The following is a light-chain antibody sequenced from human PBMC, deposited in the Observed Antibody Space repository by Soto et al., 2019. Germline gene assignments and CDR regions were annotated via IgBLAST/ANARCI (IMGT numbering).Light chain of an antibody. Sequence: QSVLTQPPSASGTPGQRVTISCSGSRSNIGSNTINWYPQVAGTAPKLLIHTTNQRPSGVPDRFSGSKSGTSASLAISGLRADDEADYYCQSYGSSPSANFVFGTGTKVTVL. CDR3: QSYGSSPSANFV. CDR2: TTN. V-gene: IGLV1-44*01. CDR1: RSNIGSNT. J-gene: IGLJ1*01.